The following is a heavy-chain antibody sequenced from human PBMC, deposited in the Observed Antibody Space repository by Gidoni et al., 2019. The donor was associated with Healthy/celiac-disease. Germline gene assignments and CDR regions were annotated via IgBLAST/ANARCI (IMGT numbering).Heavy chain of an antibody. CDR3: AGEYYDFWSGYYEEGNWFDP. CDR2: ISSSGSTI. V-gene: IGHV3-11*01. D-gene: IGHD3-3*01. J-gene: IGHJ5*02. CDR1: GFTCRDYY. Sequence: QVQLVESGGGLVKPGGSLRLSCAASGFTCRDYYMRWIRQAPGKGLDWVSYISSSGSTIYYADSVKGRFTISRDNAKNSLYLQMNSLRAEDTAVYYCAGEYYDFWSGYYEEGNWFDPWGQGTLVTVSS.